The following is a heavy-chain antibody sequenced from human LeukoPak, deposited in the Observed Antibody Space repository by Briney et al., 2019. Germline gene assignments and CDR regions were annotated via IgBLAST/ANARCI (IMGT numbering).Heavy chain of an antibody. Sequence: GGSLRLSCEVSGLTFSHYGIQWVRQAPGKGLEWVAFIGHDGTTEYYADSVKGRFTVSRDNSKNTVHLQMNSLRAEDTAVFYCAKDSTTHGYRYFDLWGRGTRVIVSS. D-gene: IGHD5-18*01. V-gene: IGHV3-30*02. CDR2: IGHDGTTE. J-gene: IGHJ2*01. CDR3: AKDSTTHGYRYFDL. CDR1: GLTFSHYG.